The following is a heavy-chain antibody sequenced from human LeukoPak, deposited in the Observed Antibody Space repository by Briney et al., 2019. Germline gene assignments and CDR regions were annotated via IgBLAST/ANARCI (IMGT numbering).Heavy chain of an antibody. CDR1: GGSISSSSYY. Sequence: SETLSLTCTVSGGSISSSSYYWGWIRQPPGKGLEWIGSIYYSGSTYYNPSLKSRVTISVDTSKSQFSLKLSSVTAADTAVYYCAGDEDILTGYSPGYFDYWGQGTLATVSS. CDR2: IYYSGST. CDR3: AGDEDILTGYSPGYFDY. J-gene: IGHJ4*02. D-gene: IGHD3-9*01. V-gene: IGHV4-39*01.